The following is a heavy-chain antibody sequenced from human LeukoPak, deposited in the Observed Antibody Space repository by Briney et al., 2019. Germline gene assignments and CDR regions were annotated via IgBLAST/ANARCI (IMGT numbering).Heavy chain of an antibody. D-gene: IGHD3-10*01. CDR1: GDSVSSTDAG. V-gene: IGHV6-1*01. CDR3: ARGGLVRGVLHWLDP. J-gene: IGHJ5*02. Sequence: SQTLSLTCVIFGDSVSSTDAGWTWIRQSPSRGLEWLGRIYYRSKWYIDYAPSVQGRITINPDTSKNQFSLQLNSVTHGDTAIYYCARGGLVRGVLHWLDPWDQGTLVTVSS. CDR2: IYYRSKWYI.